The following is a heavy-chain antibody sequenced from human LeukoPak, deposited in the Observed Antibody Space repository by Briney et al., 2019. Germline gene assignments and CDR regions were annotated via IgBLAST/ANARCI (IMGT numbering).Heavy chain of an antibody. CDR1: GGSISSYY. D-gene: IGHD3-16*01. Sequence: PSETLSLTCTVSGGSISSYYWSWIRQPPGKGLEWIGYIYTSGSTNYNPSLKSRVTISVDTSKNQFSLKLSSVTAADTAVYYCARGGGQLTVFDYWGQGTLVTVSS. CDR3: ARGGGQLTVFDY. V-gene: IGHV4-4*09. CDR2: IYTSGST. J-gene: IGHJ4*02.